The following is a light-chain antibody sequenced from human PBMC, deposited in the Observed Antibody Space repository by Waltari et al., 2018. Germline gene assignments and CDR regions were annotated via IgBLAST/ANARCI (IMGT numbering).Light chain of an antibody. Sequence: QSALTQPASVSGFPGQSITISCTGASSDVGASNHLSWYQQHPGKAPKLMIYGVANRPSGVSNRFSGSKSGNTASLTISGLQAEDEADYYCTSYTSSSTWVFGGGTKLTVL. CDR2: GVA. CDR1: SSDVGASNH. CDR3: TSYTSSSTWV. V-gene: IGLV2-14*03. J-gene: IGLJ3*02.